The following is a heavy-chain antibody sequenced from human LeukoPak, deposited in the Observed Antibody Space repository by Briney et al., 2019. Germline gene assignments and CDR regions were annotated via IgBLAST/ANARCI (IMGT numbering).Heavy chain of an antibody. J-gene: IGHJ4*02. CDR3: ARVPLFDVDTAMVSDY. Sequence: GASVKVSCKASGYTFTSYGISWVRQAPGQGLEWMGWISAYNGNTNYAQKLQGRVTMTTDTSTSTAYMELRSLRSGDTAVYHCARVPLFDVDTAMVSDYWGQGTLVTVSS. V-gene: IGHV1-18*01. CDR1: GYTFTSYG. D-gene: IGHD5-18*01. CDR2: ISAYNGNT.